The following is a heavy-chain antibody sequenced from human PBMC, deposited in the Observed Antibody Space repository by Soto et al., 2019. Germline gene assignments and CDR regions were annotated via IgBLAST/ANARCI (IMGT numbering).Heavy chain of an antibody. Sequence: QPGGSLRLSCAASGFTVSSNYMSWVRQAPGKGLEWVSVIYSGGSTYYADSVKGRFTISRDNSKNTLYLQMNSLRAEDTAVYYCAREGAFIAAAGISRDYYFDYWGQGTLVTVSS. J-gene: IGHJ4*02. V-gene: IGHV3-66*01. CDR1: GFTVSSNY. CDR2: IYSGGST. CDR3: AREGAFIAAAGISRDYYFDY. D-gene: IGHD6-13*01.